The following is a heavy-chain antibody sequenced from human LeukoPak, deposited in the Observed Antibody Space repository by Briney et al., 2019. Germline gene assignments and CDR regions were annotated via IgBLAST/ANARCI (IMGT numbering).Heavy chain of an antibody. D-gene: IGHD3-10*01. Sequence: GGTLRLSCAASGFTFSSYGMSWVRQAPGKGLEWVSSISSSSSYIYYADSVKGRFTISRDNAKNSLYLQMNSLRAEDTAVYYCARDFGMVRGAYYMDVWGKGTTVTVSS. J-gene: IGHJ6*03. CDR1: GFTFSSYG. CDR2: ISSSSSYI. CDR3: ARDFGMVRGAYYMDV. V-gene: IGHV3-21*01.